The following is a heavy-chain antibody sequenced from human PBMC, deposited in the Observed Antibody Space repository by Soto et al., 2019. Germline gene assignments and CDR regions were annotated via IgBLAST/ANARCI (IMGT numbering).Heavy chain of an antibody. CDR3: ARRPFSSRGYYSNFDF. CDR2: IYPGDSDT. V-gene: IGHV5-51*01. J-gene: IGHJ4*02. D-gene: IGHD3-22*01. CDR1: GYNFTSYW. Sequence: GESLKISCKGSGYNFTSYWIGWVRQMPGKGLEWMGIIYPGDSDTRYSPSFQGQVTISADKSISTAYLQWSSLKASDTALYYCARRPFSSRGYYSNFDFWGQGTLVTVSS.